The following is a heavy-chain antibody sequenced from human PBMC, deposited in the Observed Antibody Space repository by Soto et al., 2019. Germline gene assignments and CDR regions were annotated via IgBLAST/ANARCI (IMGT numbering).Heavy chain of an antibody. V-gene: IGHV4-39*01. Sequence: PSETLSLTCTVSGASISSIIYYWNWIRQPPGKGLEWMGNMNYVGTTYYNPSLQSRVTISVDTSNNQFSLKLSSVTAAGTAVYYCARRMEVTGTKEYYFDYWGEGTLVTVSS. CDR3: ARRMEVTGTKEYYFDY. CDR1: GASISSIIYY. J-gene: IGHJ4*02. CDR2: MNYVGTT. D-gene: IGHD6-19*01.